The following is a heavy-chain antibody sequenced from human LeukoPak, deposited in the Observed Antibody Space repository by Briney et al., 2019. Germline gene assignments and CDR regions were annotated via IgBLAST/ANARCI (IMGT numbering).Heavy chain of an antibody. J-gene: IGHJ4*02. Sequence: SETLSLTCSVCGVSVSSGDYYWNWTRQPPGEGLAWVGYIYYSGSTNYNPSLKSRLSISVDRSKNQFSLKLKSVAAADTAVYYCARDNSALDYWGQGTLVTVSS. CDR3: ARDNSALDY. V-gene: IGHV4-61*08. CDR1: GVSVSSGDYY. CDR2: IYYSGST. D-gene: IGHD2-21*01.